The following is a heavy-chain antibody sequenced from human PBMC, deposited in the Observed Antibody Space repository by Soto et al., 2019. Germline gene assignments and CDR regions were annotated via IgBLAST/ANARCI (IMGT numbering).Heavy chain of an antibody. V-gene: IGHV4-39*01. Sequence: SETLSLTCTVSAGSITRSPYYWGLVHQPPGRGLEWIASFYYTGSTYYNPSLKSRVTISVDTSKNQFSLKLSSMTAADTAVYFCATHSPQSSGRYFDYWGQGTLVTVSS. J-gene: IGHJ4*02. CDR2: FYYTGST. CDR3: ATHSPQSSGRYFDY. CDR1: AGSITRSPYY. D-gene: IGHD6-19*01.